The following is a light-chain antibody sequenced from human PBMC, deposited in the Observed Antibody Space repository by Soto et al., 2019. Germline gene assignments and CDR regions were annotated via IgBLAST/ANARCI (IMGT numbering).Light chain of an antibody. CDR3: SSSVGTHVA. V-gene: IGLV2-8*01. CDR2: DVN. Sequence: QSVLTQPPSASGSPGQSVTVSCTGTSSDVGGYNYVSWYQQHPDKAPKLMIYDVNQRPSGVPDRFSGSKSGNTASLTVSGLQAEDEADYSCSSSVGTHVAFGPGTKST. J-gene: IGLJ1*01. CDR1: SSDVGGYNY.